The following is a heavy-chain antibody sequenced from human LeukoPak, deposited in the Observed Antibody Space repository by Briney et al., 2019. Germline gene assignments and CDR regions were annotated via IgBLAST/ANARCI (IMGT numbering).Heavy chain of an antibody. J-gene: IGHJ4*02. CDR2: ISAYNGNT. V-gene: IGHV1-18*01. CDR1: GYTFTGYG. Sequence: GASVRVSCKASGYTFTGYGISWVRQAPGRGLEWMGCISAYNGNTNYAQKLQGRVTMTTDTSTSTAYMELRSLRSDDTAVYYCARGPPYCSSTSCYSWGQGTLVTVSS. CDR3: ARGPPYCSSTSCYS. D-gene: IGHD2-2*02.